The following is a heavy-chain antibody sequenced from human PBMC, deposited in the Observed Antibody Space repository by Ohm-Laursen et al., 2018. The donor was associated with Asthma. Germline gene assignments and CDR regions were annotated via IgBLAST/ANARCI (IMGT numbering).Heavy chain of an antibody. V-gene: IGHV3-48*01. D-gene: IGHD1-26*01. CDR3: VTAAWWSYVH. Sequence: SLRLSCAASGFYFSSYSMHWVRQAPGKGPEWLAFITSGSDIIHYADSVEGRFTISRDNAKKSLHLQMNSLRVEDTAVYYCVTAAWWSYVHWGLGTLVTVSS. CDR1: GFYFSSYS. CDR2: ITSGSDII. J-gene: IGHJ4*02.